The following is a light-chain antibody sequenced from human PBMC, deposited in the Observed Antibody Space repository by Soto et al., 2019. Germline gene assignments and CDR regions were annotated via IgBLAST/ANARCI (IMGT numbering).Light chain of an antibody. CDR2: GAS. CDR3: QHYGSSPRT. Sequence: EIVLTQSPGPLSLSPGERATLSCRASQSVSSSYLAWYQQKPGQAPRLLIYGASSRATGIPDRFSGSGSGTDFTLTISRLEPEDFAVYYCQHYGSSPRTFGQGTNVDIK. CDR1: QSVSSSY. V-gene: IGKV3-20*01. J-gene: IGKJ1*01.